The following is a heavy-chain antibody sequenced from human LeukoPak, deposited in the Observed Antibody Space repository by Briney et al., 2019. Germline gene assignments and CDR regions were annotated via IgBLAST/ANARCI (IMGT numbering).Heavy chain of an antibody. V-gene: IGHV1-69*13. CDR1: GGTFSSHA. J-gene: IGHJ6*02. Sequence: SVKVSFKASGGTFSSHAINWVRQAPGQGLEWMGRIIPIFSTPYYAQRFQGRVTITADESTSTADMELSSLRSEDTAVYFCARGRALDHNYDMDVWGQGTTVTVSS. CDR3: ARGRALDHNYDMDV. CDR2: IIPIFSTP. D-gene: IGHD3/OR15-3a*01.